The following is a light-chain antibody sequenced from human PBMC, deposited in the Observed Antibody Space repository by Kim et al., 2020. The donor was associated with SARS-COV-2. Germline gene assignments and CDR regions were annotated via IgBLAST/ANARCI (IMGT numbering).Light chain of an antibody. V-gene: IGKV3-11*01. J-gene: IGKJ5*01. Sequence: LLPGERATLSSRASQSVSSNLAWYHQKPGQALRLLIYDVSSRATGIPARFSGSGSGTDFTLTISSLEPEDFAVYYCQQRSNLITFGQGTRLEIK. CDR3: QQRSNLIT. CDR2: DVS. CDR1: QSVSSN.